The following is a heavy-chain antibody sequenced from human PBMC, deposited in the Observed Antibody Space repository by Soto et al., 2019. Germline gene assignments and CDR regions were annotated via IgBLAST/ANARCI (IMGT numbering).Heavy chain of an antibody. D-gene: IGHD3-3*01. Sequence: ASVKVSCKASGYTFTSYGISWVRQAPGQGLEWMGWISAYNGNTNYAQKLQGRVTMTTDTSTSTAYMELRSLRSDDTAVYYCARGSTIFGVVTRNWYFDLWGRGTLVTVSS. CDR3: ARGSTIFGVVTRNWYFDL. V-gene: IGHV1-18*01. J-gene: IGHJ2*01. CDR1: GYTFTSYG. CDR2: ISAYNGNT.